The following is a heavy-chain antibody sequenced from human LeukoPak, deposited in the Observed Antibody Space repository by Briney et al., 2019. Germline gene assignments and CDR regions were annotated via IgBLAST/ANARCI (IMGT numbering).Heavy chain of an antibody. V-gene: IGHV4-34*01. Sequence: SETLSLTCAVYGGSFSGYYWSWIRQPPGKGLEWIGEINHSGSTNYNPSLKSRVTISVDTSKNQFSLKLSSVTAADTAVYYCARGFHDLAARPEYNWFDPWGQGTLVTVSS. CDR1: GGSFSGYY. D-gene: IGHD6-6*01. J-gene: IGHJ5*02. CDR2: INHSGST. CDR3: ARGFHDLAARPEYNWFDP.